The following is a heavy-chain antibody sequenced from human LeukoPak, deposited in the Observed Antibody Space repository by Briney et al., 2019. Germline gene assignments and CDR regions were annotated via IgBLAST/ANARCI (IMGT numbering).Heavy chain of an antibody. CDR1: GFTFSSYA. CDR3: AKYSQLLSGYYFDF. D-gene: IGHD2-2*01. J-gene: IGHJ4*02. Sequence: PGGSLRLSCAASGFTFSSYAMSGVRQAPGKGLEWVSAISGSGGSTYYADSVKGRFTISRDNSKNTLYLQMNSLRAGDTAKYYCAKYSQLLSGYYFDFWGQGTLVTVSS. V-gene: IGHV3-23*01. CDR2: ISGSGGST.